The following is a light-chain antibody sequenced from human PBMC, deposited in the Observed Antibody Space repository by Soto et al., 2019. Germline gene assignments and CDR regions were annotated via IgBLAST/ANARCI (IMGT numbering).Light chain of an antibody. Sequence: DIQMTQSPSTLSASVGDRVTITCRASQSISGWLAWYQQKPGKAPKILIYDVSSLESGVPSRFSGSGSGTEFTLAISRLQTDDFATYECQQYNSYTWTFGQGTKVEIK. V-gene: IGKV1-5*01. CDR2: DVS. CDR3: QQYNSYTWT. CDR1: QSISGW. J-gene: IGKJ1*01.